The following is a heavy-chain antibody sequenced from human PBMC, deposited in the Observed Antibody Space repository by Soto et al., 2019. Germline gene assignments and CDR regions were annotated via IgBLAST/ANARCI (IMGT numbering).Heavy chain of an antibody. D-gene: IGHD1-1*01. J-gene: IGHJ3*02. Sequence: QVQLVQSGAEVKKPGSSVKVSCKASGGTFSSYTISWVRQAPGQGLEWMGRIIPILGIANYAQKFQGRGTITADKSTSTAYMELSSLRSEDTAVYYCARDRLAGTTGPGDAFDIWGQGTMVTVSS. CDR2: IIPILGIA. CDR3: ARDRLAGTTGPGDAFDI. CDR1: GGTFSSYT. V-gene: IGHV1-69*08.